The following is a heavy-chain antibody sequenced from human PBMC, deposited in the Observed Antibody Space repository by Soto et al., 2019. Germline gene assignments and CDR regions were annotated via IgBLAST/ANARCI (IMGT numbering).Heavy chain of an antibody. CDR2: IIPILGIA. Sequence: QVPLVQSGAEVKKPGSSVKVSCKASGGTFSSYTISWVRQAPGQGLEWMGRIIPILGIASYAQKFQGRVTITADKSTSTAYMELSSLRSEDTSVYYCARGSYCSSTSCLTNYYYYYMDVWGKGTTVTLSS. V-gene: IGHV1-69*02. CDR3: ARGSYCSSTSCLTNYYYYYMDV. J-gene: IGHJ6*03. D-gene: IGHD2-2*01. CDR1: GGTFSSYT.